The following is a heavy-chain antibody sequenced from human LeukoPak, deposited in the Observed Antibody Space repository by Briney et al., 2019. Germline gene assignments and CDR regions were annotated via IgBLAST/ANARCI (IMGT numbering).Heavy chain of an antibody. Sequence: GGSLRLSCASSGFTFSSYCMSWVRQAPGKGLEWVANITLDGSEKNSVDSAKGRFTISRDNAKNSLYLQMNSLRAEDTAVYYCARGPTYYYGPYYYYYMDVWGKGTTVTVSS. CDR2: ITLDGSEK. D-gene: IGHD3-10*01. V-gene: IGHV3-7*01. CDR3: ARGPTYYYGPYYYYYMDV. J-gene: IGHJ6*03. CDR1: GFTFSSYC.